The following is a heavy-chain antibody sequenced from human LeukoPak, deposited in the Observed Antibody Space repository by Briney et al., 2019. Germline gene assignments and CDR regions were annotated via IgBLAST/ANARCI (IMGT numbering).Heavy chain of an antibody. V-gene: IGHV3-30*04. J-gene: IGHJ2*01. CDR3: AKDGPAYWYFDV. CDR2: TSHDGSNT. Sequence: GRSLRLSCAASGFTLSDYFMHWVRQTPDNGLDWVAFTSHDGSNTGIADSVKGRFSVSRDNSRNTLYLQMDSLTLEDTAIYYCAKDGPAYWYFDVWGRGTLVTVSS. CDR1: GFTLSDYF.